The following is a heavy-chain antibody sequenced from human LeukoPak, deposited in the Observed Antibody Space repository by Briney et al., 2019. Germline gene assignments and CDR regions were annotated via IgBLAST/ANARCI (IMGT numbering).Heavy chain of an antibody. CDR3: ARATYYYDSSGSKGVYFDY. CDR2: IGTAGDT. CDR1: GFTFSSYD. Sequence: GRSLRLSCAASGFTFSSYDMHWVRQATGKGLEWVSAIGTAGDTYYPGSVKGRFTISRENAKNSLYLQMNSLRAGDTAVYYCARATYYYDSSGSKGVYFDYWGQGTLVTVSS. D-gene: IGHD3-22*01. V-gene: IGHV3-13*04. J-gene: IGHJ4*02.